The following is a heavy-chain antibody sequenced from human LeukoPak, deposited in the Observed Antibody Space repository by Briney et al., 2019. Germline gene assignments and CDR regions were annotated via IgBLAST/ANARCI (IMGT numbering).Heavy chain of an antibody. V-gene: IGHV3-53*01. Sequence: GGSLRLSCAASGFTVSSNYMSWVRQAPGKGLEWVSVIYSGGSTYYADSVKGRFTISRDNSKNTLYLQMISLRAEDTAVYYCVRARFYSGSYDWGQGTLVTVSS. J-gene: IGHJ4*02. CDR3: VRARFYSGSYD. D-gene: IGHD1-26*01. CDR2: IYSGGST. CDR1: GFTVSSNY.